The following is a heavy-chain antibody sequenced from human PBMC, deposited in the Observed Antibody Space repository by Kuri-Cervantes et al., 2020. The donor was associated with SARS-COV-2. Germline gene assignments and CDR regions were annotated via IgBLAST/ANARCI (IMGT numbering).Heavy chain of an antibody. CDR3: ARIRSSGPASRCYYYYYMDV. V-gene: IGHV4-39*07. CDR1: GGSISSSSYY. CDR2: IYYSGST. J-gene: IGHJ6*03. D-gene: IGHD3-22*01. Sequence: SETLSLTCTASGGSISSSSYYWGWIRQPPGKGLEWIGSIYYSGSTYYNPSLKSRVTISVDTSKNQFSLTLSSVTAAGTAVYYCARIRSSGPASRCYYYYYMDVWGKGTTVTVSS.